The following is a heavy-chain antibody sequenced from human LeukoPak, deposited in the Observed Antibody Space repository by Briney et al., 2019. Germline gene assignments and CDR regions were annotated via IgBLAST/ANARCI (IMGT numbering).Heavy chain of an antibody. D-gene: IGHD3-22*01. J-gene: IGHJ4*02. CDR2: ISSSSTYI. CDR1: GFTFSSYS. CDR3: ARDDYSDRSGYRPDLFDY. V-gene: IGHV3-21*01. Sequence: GGSLRLSCAASGFTFSSYSMNWVRQAPGKGLEWVSSISSSSTYIYYADSVKGRFTISRDNAKKSLYLQMNSLRAEDTAVYYCARDDYSDRSGYRPDLFDYWGQGTLVTVSS.